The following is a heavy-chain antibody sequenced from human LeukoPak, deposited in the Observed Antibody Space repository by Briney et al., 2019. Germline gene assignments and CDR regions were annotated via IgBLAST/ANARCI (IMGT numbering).Heavy chain of an antibody. D-gene: IGHD6-25*01. Sequence: GGSLRLSCAASGFTISSNYMSWVRQAPGKGLAWVSAISGSGGSTYYADSVKGRFTISRDNSKNTLYLQMNSLRAEDTAVYYCAKGGPKNWFDPWGQGTLVTVSS. J-gene: IGHJ5*02. CDR3: AKGGPKNWFDP. CDR1: GFTISSNY. CDR2: ISGSGGST. V-gene: IGHV3-23*01.